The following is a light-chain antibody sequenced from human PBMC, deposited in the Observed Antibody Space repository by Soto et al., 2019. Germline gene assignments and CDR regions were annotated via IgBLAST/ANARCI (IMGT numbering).Light chain of an antibody. CDR3: QQSYSTPHT. Sequence: DIQMTQSPSSLSASVGDRVTITCRASQSISSYLNWYQQKPGKAPKLLIYKASTLKSGVPSRFSGSGSGTEFTLTISSLQPDDFATYYCQQSYSTPHTFGQGTNLEIK. J-gene: IGKJ2*01. CDR2: KAS. V-gene: IGKV1-39*01. CDR1: QSISSY.